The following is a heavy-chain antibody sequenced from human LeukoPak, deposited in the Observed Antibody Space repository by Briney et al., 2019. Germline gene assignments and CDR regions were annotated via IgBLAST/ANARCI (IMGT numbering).Heavy chain of an antibody. J-gene: IGHJ4*02. D-gene: IGHD6-13*01. CDR1: GGSISSGSYY. CDR3: ASSGPRGGYSSSWHPSGLMRGY. V-gene: IGHV4-61*02. Sequence: PSETLSLTCTVSGGSISSGSYYWSWIRQPAGKGLEWIGRIYTSGSTNYNPSLKSRVTISVDTSKNQFSLKLSSVTAADTAVYYCASSGPRGGYSSSWHPSGLMRGYWGQGTLVTVSS. CDR2: IYTSGST.